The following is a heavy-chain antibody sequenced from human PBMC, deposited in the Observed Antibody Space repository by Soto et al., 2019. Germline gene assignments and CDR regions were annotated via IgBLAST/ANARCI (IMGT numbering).Heavy chain of an antibody. CDR3: ARVLRGIAAAAIYYYYYGMDV. D-gene: IGHD6-13*01. V-gene: IGHV4-34*01. Sequence: PSAPLSLTYALYGGSFSGYYWTWIRQPPGKGLEWIGEINHSGSTNYNPSLKSRVTISVDTSKNQFSLKLSSVTAADTAVYYCARVLRGIAAAAIYYYYYGMDVWGQGTTVTVSS. CDR1: GGSFSGYY. CDR2: INHSGST. J-gene: IGHJ6*02.